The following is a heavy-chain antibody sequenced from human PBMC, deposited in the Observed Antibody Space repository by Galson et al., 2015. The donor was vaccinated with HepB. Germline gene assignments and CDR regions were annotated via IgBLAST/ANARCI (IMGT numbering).Heavy chain of an antibody. J-gene: IGHJ4*02. CDR3: AKDGEMLDFDY. CDR1: GFTFSSYG. CDR2: ISYDGSNK. Sequence: SLRLSCAASGFTFSSYGIHWVRQAPGKGLVWVSVISYDGSNKYYADSVKGRFTISRDNSKNTLYLQMNSLRAEDTAVYYCAKDGEMLDFDYWGQGTLVTVSS. D-gene: IGHD7-27*01. V-gene: IGHV3-30*18.